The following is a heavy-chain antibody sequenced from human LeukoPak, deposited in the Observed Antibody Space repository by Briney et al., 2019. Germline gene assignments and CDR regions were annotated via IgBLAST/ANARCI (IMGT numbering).Heavy chain of an antibody. Sequence: GGSLRLSCAASGFTFIDYSMNWVRQAPGKGLEWISYIGISSGNTKYADSVKGRFTISRDKARKSLYMQMNSLRVEDTAVYYCARDHRYAFDNWGHGTLVTVSS. CDR3: ARDHRYAFDN. D-gene: IGHD5-12*01. CDR1: GFTFIDYS. J-gene: IGHJ4*01. CDR2: IGISSGNT. V-gene: IGHV3-48*01.